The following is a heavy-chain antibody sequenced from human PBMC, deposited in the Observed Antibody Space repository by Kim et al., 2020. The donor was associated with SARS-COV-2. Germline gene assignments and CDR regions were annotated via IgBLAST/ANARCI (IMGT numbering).Heavy chain of an antibody. D-gene: IGHD3-22*01. V-gene: IGHV1-18*01. CDR1: GYTFTSYG. CDR3: ARDARGAYYYDSSGYYRDGYFDY. Sequence: ASVKVSCKASGYTFTSYGISWVRQAPGQGLEWMGWISAYNGNTNYAQKLQGRVTMTTDTSTSTAYMELRSLRSDDTAVYYCARDARGAYYYDSSGYYRDGYFDYWGQGTLVTVSS. CDR2: ISAYNGNT. J-gene: IGHJ4*02.